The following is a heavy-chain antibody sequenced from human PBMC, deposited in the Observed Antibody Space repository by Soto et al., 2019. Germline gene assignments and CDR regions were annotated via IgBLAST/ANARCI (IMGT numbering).Heavy chain of an antibody. D-gene: IGHD3-22*01. CDR3: VRGPYYDSSGYYSIDAFDI. J-gene: IGHJ3*02. V-gene: IGHV1-46*01. CDR1: GYTFTSYY. CDR2: INPSGGST. Sequence: ASVKVSCKASGYTFTSYYMHWVRQAPGQGLEWMGIINPSGGSTSYAQKFQGRVTMTRDTSTSTVYMELSSLRSEDTAVYYCVRGPYYDSSGYYSIDAFDIWGQGTMVTVSS.